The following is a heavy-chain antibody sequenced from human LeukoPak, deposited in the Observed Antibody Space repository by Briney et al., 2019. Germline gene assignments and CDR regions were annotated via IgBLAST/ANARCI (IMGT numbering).Heavy chain of an antibody. Sequence: GGSLRLSCAASGFTFSDYYMSWIRQAPGKGLEWVSYISSSGSTIYYADSVKGRFTISRDNAKSSLYLQMNSLRAEDTAVYYCARSPQYCSGGSCYRGYYYYYMDVWGKGTTVTVSS. V-gene: IGHV3-11*04. CDR3: ARSPQYCSGGSCYRGYYYYYMDV. CDR1: GFTFSDYY. CDR2: ISSSGSTI. D-gene: IGHD2-15*01. J-gene: IGHJ6*03.